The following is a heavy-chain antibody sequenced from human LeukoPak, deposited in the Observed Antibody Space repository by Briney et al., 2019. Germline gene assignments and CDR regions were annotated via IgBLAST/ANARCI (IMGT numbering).Heavy chain of an antibody. V-gene: IGHV3-7*01. CDR2: IKQDGSEK. CDR3: ARDTTVTNYGMDV. D-gene: IGHD4-17*01. CDR1: GFTFSNYG. J-gene: IGHJ6*02. Sequence: GGSLRLSCAASGFTFSNYGMSWVRQAPGKGLEWVASIKQDGSEKFYVDSVKGRFTISRDNAKNSLYLQMNSLRAEDTALYYCARDTTVTNYGMDVWGQGTTVTVSS.